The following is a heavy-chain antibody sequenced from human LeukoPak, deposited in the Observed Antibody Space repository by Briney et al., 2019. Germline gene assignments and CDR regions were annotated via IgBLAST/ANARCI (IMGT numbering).Heavy chain of an antibody. J-gene: IGHJ4*02. CDR1: GFTFSSYA. V-gene: IGHV3-23*01. D-gene: IGHD5-18*01. CDR3: AISREYIYGHPYYFDY. CDR2: ISGSGGNT. Sequence: GGSLRLSCAASGFTFSSYAMSWVRQAPGKGLEWVSGISGSGGNTYYADSVKGRFTISRDNSKNTLYLQMNSLRAEDTAVYYCAISREYIYGHPYYFDYWGQGTLVTVSS.